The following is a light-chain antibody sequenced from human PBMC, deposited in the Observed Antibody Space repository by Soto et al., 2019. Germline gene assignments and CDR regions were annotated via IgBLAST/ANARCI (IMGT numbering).Light chain of an antibody. Sequence: QSALTQPASVSGSPGQSITISCTGTSSDVGGYNYVSWYQQHPGKAPKLMIYDVSNRPSGVSNRFSGSKSGNTASLTISGLQAEDDADYYCSSYTSSSTLDVFGTGTKVTVL. CDR2: DVS. V-gene: IGLV2-14*01. J-gene: IGLJ1*01. CDR3: SSYTSSSTLDV. CDR1: SSDVGGYNY.